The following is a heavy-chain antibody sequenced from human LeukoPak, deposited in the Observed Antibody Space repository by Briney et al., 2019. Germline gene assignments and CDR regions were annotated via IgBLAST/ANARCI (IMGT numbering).Heavy chain of an antibody. V-gene: IGHV3-9*01. J-gene: IGHJ4*02. CDR3: ARGTMFPYYFDY. CDR2: ISWNSGSI. CDR1: GFTFDDYA. Sequence: GGSLRLSCAASGFTFDDYAMNWVRQAPGKGLEWVSGISWNSGSIGYADSVKGRFTISRDNAKNSLYLQMNSLRAEDTAVYYCARGTMFPYYFDYWGQGTLVTVSS. D-gene: IGHD3-10*02.